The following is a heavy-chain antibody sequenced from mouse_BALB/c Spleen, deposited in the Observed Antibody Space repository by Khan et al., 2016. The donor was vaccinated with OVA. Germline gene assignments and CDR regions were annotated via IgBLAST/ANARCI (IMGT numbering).Heavy chain of an antibody. D-gene: IGHD2-4*01. J-gene: IGHJ3*01. CDR3: ARRGYDYGRGALFAY. Sequence: QVQLKQSGPGLVQPSQSLSITCTVSGFSLTNYSVHWVGQSPGKGLEWLGVIWSAGSTDYNAAFISRLTIRKDNSRSQVFFKMNSLQPNDTAIYYCARRGYDYGRGALFAYWGQGTLVTVSA. CDR2: IWSAGST. CDR1: GFSLTNYS. V-gene: IGHV2-2*02.